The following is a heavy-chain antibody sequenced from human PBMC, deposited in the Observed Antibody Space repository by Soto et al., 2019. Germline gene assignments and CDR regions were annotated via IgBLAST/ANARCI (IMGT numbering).Heavy chain of an antibody. V-gene: IGHV3-7*04. Sequence: RFTISRDNAKNSLCLQMNSLRAEDTAVYYCARGASPVTTTDYWGQGSLVTVAS. J-gene: IGHJ4*02. CDR3: ARGASPVTTTDY. D-gene: IGHD4-17*01.